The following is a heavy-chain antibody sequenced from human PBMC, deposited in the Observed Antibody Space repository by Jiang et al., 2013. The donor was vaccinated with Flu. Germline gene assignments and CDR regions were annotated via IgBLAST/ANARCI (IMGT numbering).Heavy chain of an antibody. J-gene: IGHJ5*02. CDR2: VYYSGTT. CDR1: GGSISHYY. V-gene: IGHV4-59*13. Sequence: LLKPSETLSLTCTVSGGSISHYYWSWIRQPPEKGLEWIGYVYYSGTTSYNPSLKSRVSMSLHPSKDQFSLELSSVTAADTAVYYCAREYADEPTNYDFWSGTIFEGNWFDAWGQGILVTVSS. D-gene: IGHD3-3*01. CDR3: AREYADEPTNYDFWSGTIFEGNWFDA.